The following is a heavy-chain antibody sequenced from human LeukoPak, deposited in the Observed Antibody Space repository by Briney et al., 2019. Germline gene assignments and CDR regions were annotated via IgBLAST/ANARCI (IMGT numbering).Heavy chain of an antibody. Sequence: GASVKVSCKASGGTFSSYTISWVPQAPGQGLEWMGRIIPILGIANYAQKFQGRVTITADKSTSTAYMELSSLRSEDTAVYYCARDRGSSSSSNYYYYYMDVWGKGTTVTVSS. D-gene: IGHD6-6*01. V-gene: IGHV1-69*04. CDR1: GGTFSSYT. CDR3: ARDRGSSSSSNYYYYYMDV. J-gene: IGHJ6*03. CDR2: IIPILGIA.